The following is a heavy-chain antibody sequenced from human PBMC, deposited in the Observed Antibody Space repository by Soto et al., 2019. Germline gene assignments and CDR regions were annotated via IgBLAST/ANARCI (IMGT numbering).Heavy chain of an antibody. V-gene: IGHV3-23*01. CDR3: AKDGSEFAQYYGDYLGY. J-gene: IGHJ4*02. Sequence: GGSLRLSCAASGFTFSSYAMSWVRQAPGKGLEWVSAISGSGGSTYYADSVKGRFTISRDNSKNTLYLQMNSLRAEDTAVYYCAKDGSEFAQYYGDYLGYWGQGTLVTVSS. D-gene: IGHD4-17*01. CDR2: ISGSGGST. CDR1: GFTFSSYA.